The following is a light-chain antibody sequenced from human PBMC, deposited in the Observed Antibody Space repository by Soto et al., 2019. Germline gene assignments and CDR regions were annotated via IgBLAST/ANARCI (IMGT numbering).Light chain of an antibody. CDR3: GSFTTSSTRV. Sequence: QSALTQPASVSGSPGQSITVSCTGTSSDIGTYNYVSWYQQHPGKAPKVIIYEVNNRPSGVSNRFSGSKSGNTASLTISGLQAEDEADYYCGSFTTSSTRVFGTGTKLTVL. V-gene: IGLV2-14*01. CDR2: EVN. J-gene: IGLJ1*01. CDR1: SSDIGTYNY.